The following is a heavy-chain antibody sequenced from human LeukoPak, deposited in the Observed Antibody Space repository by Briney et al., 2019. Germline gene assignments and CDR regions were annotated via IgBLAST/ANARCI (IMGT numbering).Heavy chain of an antibody. CDR1: GFSLSTSGVG. V-gene: IGHV2-5*02. CDR2: IYWDDDK. J-gene: IGHJ4*02. Sequence: VSGPTLVNPTQTLTLTCTFSGFSLSTSGVGVGWIRQPPGKALEWLALIYWDDDKRYSPSLKTRLTITKDTSKNQVVLTVTNMDPVDTATYYCTYVALSVLTGRSHFDYWGQGTQVTVSS. CDR3: TYVALSVLTGRSHFDY. D-gene: IGHD3-9*01.